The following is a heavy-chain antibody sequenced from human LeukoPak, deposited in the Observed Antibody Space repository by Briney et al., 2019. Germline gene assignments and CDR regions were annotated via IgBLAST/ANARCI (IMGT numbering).Heavy chain of an antibody. V-gene: IGHV3-23*01. CDR2: ITGSSGST. Sequence: GGSLRLSCAASGFTFSTYAMSWVRQAPGKGLEWVSGITGSSGSTYYADSVKGRFTISTDISKNTLYLQMNSLRAEDTAVYYCAKFGSNHPYDAFDFWGQGTMVTVSS. D-gene: IGHD2-2*01. CDR3: AKFGSNHPYDAFDF. CDR1: GFTFSTYA. J-gene: IGHJ3*01.